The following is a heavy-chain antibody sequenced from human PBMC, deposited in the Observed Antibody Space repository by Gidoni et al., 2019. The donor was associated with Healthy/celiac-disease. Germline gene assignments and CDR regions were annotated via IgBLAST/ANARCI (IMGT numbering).Heavy chain of an antibody. Sequence: EVQLVESGGGLVQPGRSLRLSCAASGFTFDDYAMHWVRQAPGKGLEWVSGISWNSGSIGYAESVKGRFTISRDNAKNSLYLQMNSLRAEDTALYYCAKGSKGSWYGSSWFDPWGQGTLVTVSS. V-gene: IGHV3-9*01. J-gene: IGHJ5*02. D-gene: IGHD6-13*01. CDR3: AKGSKGSWYGSSWFDP. CDR2: ISWNSGSI. CDR1: GFTFDDYA.